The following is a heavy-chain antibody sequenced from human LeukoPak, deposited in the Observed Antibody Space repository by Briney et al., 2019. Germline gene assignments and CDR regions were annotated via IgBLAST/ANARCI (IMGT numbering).Heavy chain of an antibody. Sequence: PSETLSLTCAVYGGSISSSSYYWGWIRQPPGKGLEWIGSIYYSGSTYYNPSLKSRVTISVDTSKNQFSLKLSSVTAADTAVYYCARDIAAAATRAFDIWGQGTMVTVSS. V-gene: IGHV4-39*07. CDR1: GGSISSSSYY. J-gene: IGHJ3*02. CDR3: ARDIAAAATRAFDI. D-gene: IGHD6-13*01. CDR2: IYYSGST.